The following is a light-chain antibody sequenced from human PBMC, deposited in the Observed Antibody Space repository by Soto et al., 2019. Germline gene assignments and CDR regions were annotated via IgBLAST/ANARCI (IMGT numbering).Light chain of an antibody. J-gene: IGKJ1*01. V-gene: IGKV1-5*03. CDR2: KAS. Sequence: DIQMTQSPSTLSGSVGDRVTITCRASQTISSWLAWYQQKPGKAPKLLIYKASTLKSGVPSRFSGSGSGTELILTIISPQPDDFATNYCQHYNSYSEAFGEGTRV. CDR1: QTISSW. CDR3: QHYNSYSEA.